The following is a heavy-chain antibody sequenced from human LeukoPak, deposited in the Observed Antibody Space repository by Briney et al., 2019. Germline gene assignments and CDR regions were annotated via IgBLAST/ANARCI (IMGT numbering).Heavy chain of an antibody. V-gene: IGHV3-21*01. D-gene: IGHD6-19*01. Sequence: PGGALRLSCAASGVTFSSYSMSWVRQTPGEGLEWVSSISVTSSYIYYADSVKGRFTISRDNAKNSLYLQMNSLRAEDTGVYYCARDDSSGAWYFDYWGQGTLVSVSS. CDR1: GVTFSSYS. CDR3: ARDDSSGAWYFDY. J-gene: IGHJ4*02. CDR2: ISVTSSYI.